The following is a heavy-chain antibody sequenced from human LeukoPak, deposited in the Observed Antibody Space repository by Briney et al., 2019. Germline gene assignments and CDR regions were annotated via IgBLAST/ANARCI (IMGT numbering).Heavy chain of an antibody. CDR3: ARDRPPNPADY. J-gene: IGHJ4*02. V-gene: IGHV4-61*02. CDR2: IYTSGST. Sequence: SETLSLTCTVSGGSISSGSYYWSWIRQPAGKGLEWIGRIYTSGSTNYNPSLKSRVTTSVDTSKNQFSLKLSSVTAADTAVYYCARDRPPNPADYWGQGTLVTVSS. CDR1: GGSISSGSYY.